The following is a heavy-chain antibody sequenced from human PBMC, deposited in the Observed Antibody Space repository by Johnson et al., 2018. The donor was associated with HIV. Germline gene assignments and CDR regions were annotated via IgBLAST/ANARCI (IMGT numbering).Heavy chain of an antibody. Sequence: QMLLVESGGGVVQPGRSLRLSCAASGFTFSRLVMDWVRQAPGKGLEWVALISYDGSYKYYADSVKGRFSISRDNSKNTLYLQMNSLRAEDTAVYYCARERPRDAFDIWGQGTMVTVSS. CDR2: ISYDGSYK. J-gene: IGHJ3*02. CDR3: ARERPRDAFDI. CDR1: GFTFSRLV. V-gene: IGHV3-30*04.